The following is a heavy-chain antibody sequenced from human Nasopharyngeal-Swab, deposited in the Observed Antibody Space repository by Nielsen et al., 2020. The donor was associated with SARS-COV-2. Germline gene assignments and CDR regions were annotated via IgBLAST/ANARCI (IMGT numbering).Heavy chain of an antibody. CDR1: GASVSSNSAA. CDR2: TYYRSKWYN. V-gene: IGHV6-1*01. CDR3: ARDRSIEADAFDI. J-gene: IGHJ3*02. D-gene: IGHD2-15*01. Sequence: SETLSLTCAISGASVSSNSAAWNWIRQSPSSGLEWLGRTYYRSKWYNDYAVSVKSRITINPDTSKNQFSLQLNSVTPEDTAVYYCARDRSIEADAFDIWGQGTMVTVSS.